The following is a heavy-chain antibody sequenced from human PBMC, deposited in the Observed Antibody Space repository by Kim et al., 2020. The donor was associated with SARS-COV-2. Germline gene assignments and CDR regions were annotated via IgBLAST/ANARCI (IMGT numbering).Heavy chain of an antibody. CDR3: ARGRSGYNWNYFGYYYYMDV. D-gene: IGHD1-7*01. CDR2: MNPNSGNT. Sequence: ASVKVSCKASGYTFTSYDINWVRQATGQGLEWMGWMNPNSGNTGYAQKFQGRVTMTRNNSISTAYMELSSLRSEDTAVYYCARGRSGYNWNYFGYYYYMDVWGERTTLTVSS. V-gene: IGHV1-8*02. CDR1: GYTFTSYD. J-gene: IGHJ6*03.